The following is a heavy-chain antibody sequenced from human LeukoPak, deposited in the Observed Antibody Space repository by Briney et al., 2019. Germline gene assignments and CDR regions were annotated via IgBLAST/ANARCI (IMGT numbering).Heavy chain of an antibody. CDR1: GGSFSGYY. CDR3: ARGQRARRYFDWWHLHGYYFDY. D-gene: IGHD3-9*01. Sequence: ASETLSLTCAVYGGSFSGYYWSWIRQPPGKGLEWIGEINHSGSTNYNPSLKSRVTISVDTSKNQFSLKLSSVPAADTAVYYCARGQRARRYFDWWHLHGYYFDYWGQGTLVTVSS. V-gene: IGHV4-34*01. J-gene: IGHJ4*02. CDR2: INHSGST.